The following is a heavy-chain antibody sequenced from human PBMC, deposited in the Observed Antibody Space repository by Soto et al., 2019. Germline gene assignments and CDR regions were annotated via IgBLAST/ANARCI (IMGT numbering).Heavy chain of an antibody. CDR1: GGSFSGYY. Sequence: QVQLQQWGAGPLRPLETLSLTCGVSGGSFSGYYWAWIRQSPGKGLEWIGEINDRGSINYNPSLKRGVSISVETSKNHYSLNLRSVTAADTAVYYCAGDCHDILTGPPWVWYFDLWGRGTLVTVSS. J-gene: IGHJ2*01. V-gene: IGHV4-34*01. CDR2: INDRGSI. D-gene: IGHD3-9*01. CDR3: AGDCHDILTGPPWVWYFDL.